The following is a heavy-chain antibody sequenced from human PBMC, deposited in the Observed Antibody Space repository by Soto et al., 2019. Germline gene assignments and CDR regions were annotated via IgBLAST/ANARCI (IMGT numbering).Heavy chain of an antibody. V-gene: IGHV3-7*01. D-gene: IGHD2-2*01. CDR1: GFTFSTYW. CDR2: IRQDGSEK. Sequence: EVQLVESGGGLVQPGGSLRLSCAASGFTFSTYWMSWVRQAPGKGLEWVATIRQDGSEKHHVDSVEGRFTISRDNAKNSLYLQANSLRAEDTAMYYCVRGCGRASCPYFFDFLGQGTLVSVSS. CDR3: VRGCGRASCPYFFDF. J-gene: IGHJ4*02.